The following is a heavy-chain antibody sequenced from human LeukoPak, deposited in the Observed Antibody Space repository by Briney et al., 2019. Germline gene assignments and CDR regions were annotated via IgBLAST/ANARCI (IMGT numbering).Heavy chain of an antibody. CDR1: GYTFTSYG. Sequence: RASVKVSCKASGYTFTSYGISWVRQAPGQGLEWMGWISAYNGNTNYAQKLQGRVTMTTDTSTSTAYMELRSLRSGDTAVYYCARDGGVVVTATSFDYWGQGTLVTVSS. CDR2: ISAYNGNT. J-gene: IGHJ4*02. V-gene: IGHV1-18*01. D-gene: IGHD2-21*02. CDR3: ARDGGVVVTATSFDY.